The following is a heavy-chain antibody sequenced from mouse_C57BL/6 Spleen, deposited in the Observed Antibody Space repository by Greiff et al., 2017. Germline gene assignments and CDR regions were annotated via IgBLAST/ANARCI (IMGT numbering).Heavy chain of an antibody. CDR1: GFTFSSYG. CDR2: ISSGGSYT. D-gene: IGHD1-1*01. Sequence: DVKLVESGGDLVKPGGSLKLSCAASGFTFSSYGMSWVRQTPDKRLEWVATISSGGSYTYYPDSVKGRFTISRDNAKNTLYLQMSSLKSEDTAMYYCARPITTVVDWFAYWGQGTLVTVSA. CDR3: ARPITTVVDWFAY. V-gene: IGHV5-6*02. J-gene: IGHJ3*01.